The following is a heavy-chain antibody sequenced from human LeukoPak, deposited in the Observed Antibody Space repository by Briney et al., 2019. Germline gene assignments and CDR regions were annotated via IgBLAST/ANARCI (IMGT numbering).Heavy chain of an antibody. Sequence: GGSLRLSCAASGFTFSTYSMNWVRLAPGKGREWVSGITGSGDTTNYADSVRGRFTISRDSSKNTLYLQMNNLGAEDTAVYFCAKGKWETASYDPWDYWGQGTLVTVSS. CDR2: ITGSGDTT. D-gene: IGHD2-21*02. CDR3: AKGKWETASYDPWDY. J-gene: IGHJ4*02. CDR1: GFTFSTYS. V-gene: IGHV3-23*01.